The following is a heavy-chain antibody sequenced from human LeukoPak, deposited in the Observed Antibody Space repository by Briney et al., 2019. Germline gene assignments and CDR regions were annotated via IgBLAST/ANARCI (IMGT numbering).Heavy chain of an antibody. Sequence: PGRSLRLSCAASGFTFSFYAMHWVRQAPGKGLEWVAVISYDGNNEYYADSVKGRFTISRDNSSNTLYLQMNSLRAEDTAVYYCARDNYGLDYWGQGTLVTVSS. CDR3: ARDNYGLDY. J-gene: IGHJ4*02. V-gene: IGHV3-30-3*01. CDR2: ISYDGNNE. D-gene: IGHD3-10*01. CDR1: GFTFSFYA.